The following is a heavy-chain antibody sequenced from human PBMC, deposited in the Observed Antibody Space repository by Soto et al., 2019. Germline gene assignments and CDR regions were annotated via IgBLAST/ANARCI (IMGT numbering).Heavy chain of an antibody. CDR1: GFTFSSYA. Sequence: QVQLVESGGGVVQPGRSLRLSCAASGFTFSSYAMHWVRQAPGKGLEWVAVISYDGSNKYYADSVKGRFTISRDNSKNTLYLQMNSQRAEDTAGYYCAREANGDYMKYFDYVCQGTLATVSS. J-gene: IGHJ4*01. CDR3: AREANGDYMKYFDY. CDR2: ISYDGSNK. V-gene: IGHV3-30-3*01. D-gene: IGHD4-17*01.